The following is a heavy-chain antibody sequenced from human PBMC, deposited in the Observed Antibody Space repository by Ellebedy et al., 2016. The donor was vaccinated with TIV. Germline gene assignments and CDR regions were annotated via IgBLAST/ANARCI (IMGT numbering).Heavy chain of an antibody. J-gene: IGHJ4*02. CDR3: ARDHVGTGRPAGFDY. V-gene: IGHV3-7*01. CDR1: GFSFSNSW. D-gene: IGHD6-6*01. CDR2: IKYDGSGR. Sequence: GESLKISCAASGFSFSNSWMDWVRQAPGRGLEWVANIKYDGSGRYYVASVKGRFTISRDNGKNSLYLQMNSLRAEDTAVYYCARDHVGTGRPAGFDYWGLGTLVTVSS.